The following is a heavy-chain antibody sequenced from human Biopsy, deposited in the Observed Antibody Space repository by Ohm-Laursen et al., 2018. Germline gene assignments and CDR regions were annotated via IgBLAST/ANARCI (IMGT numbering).Heavy chain of an antibody. CDR1: GHTFTTYY. J-gene: IGHJ4*02. CDR3: VLASFDY. V-gene: IGHV1-46*01. CDR2: INPGGNST. Sequence: EATVKISCNASGHTFTTYYIHWVRQAPGQGLEWMGIINPGGNSTAYTQNFQGRVTMTCDASTTTVYMELSSLRSEDTAVYYCVLASFDYWGQGTLVTVPS.